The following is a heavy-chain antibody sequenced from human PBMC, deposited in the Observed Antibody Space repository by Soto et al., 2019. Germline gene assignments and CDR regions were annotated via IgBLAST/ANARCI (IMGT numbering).Heavy chain of an antibody. CDR2: ISGSGDST. J-gene: IGHJ4*02. Sequence: PAGSTRICCASSGYTVNSSAINGVCKAPGKGLEWVSVISGSGDSTYYAGSVKGRFTLSRENSKNTLYLQLNSLRTEFTAVYYCARRGPGSDFAYWGQGTLVTVTS. CDR3: ARRGPGSDFAY. CDR1: GYTVNSSA. D-gene: IGHD2-15*01. V-gene: IGHV3-23*01.